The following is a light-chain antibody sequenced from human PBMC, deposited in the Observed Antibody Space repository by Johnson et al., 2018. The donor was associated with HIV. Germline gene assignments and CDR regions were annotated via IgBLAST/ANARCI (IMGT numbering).Light chain of an antibody. CDR2: DNN. Sequence: QSVLTQPPSVSAAPGQKVTISCSGSSSNIGRNYVSWYQQLPGTAPKLLIFDNNRRPSGIPDRFSGSKSGTSATLGITGLQTGEEADYYCGTWDSSLSAYVFGTGTKVTVL. CDR3: GTWDSSLSAYV. J-gene: IGLJ1*01. V-gene: IGLV1-51*01. CDR1: SSNIGRNY.